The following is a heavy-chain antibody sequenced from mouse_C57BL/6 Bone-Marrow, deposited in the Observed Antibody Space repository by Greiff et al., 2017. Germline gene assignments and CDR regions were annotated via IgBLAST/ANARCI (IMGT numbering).Heavy chain of an antibody. CDR2: IDPSDSYT. CDR1: GYTFTSYW. CDR3: ASCTTGEEYFDV. V-gene: IGHV1-69*01. D-gene: IGHD1-1*01. Sequence: QVQLQQPGAELVMPGASVKLSCKASGYTFTSYWMHWVKQRPGQGLEWIGEIDPSDSYTNYNQKFKGKSTLTVDKSSSTAYMQLSSLTSEDSAVYYCASCTTGEEYFDVWGTGTTVTVSS. J-gene: IGHJ1*03.